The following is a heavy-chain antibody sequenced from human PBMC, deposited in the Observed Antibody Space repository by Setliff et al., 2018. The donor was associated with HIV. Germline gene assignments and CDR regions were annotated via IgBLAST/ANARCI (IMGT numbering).Heavy chain of an antibody. D-gene: IGHD3-3*01. CDR1: GGSISTYY. CDR3: ARVQMTGVPGNWFDP. Sequence: SETLSLTCTVSGGSISTYYWSWIRQPPGKGLEWIGSIYFTGSSDNNPSLKSRVTLSVDTSKHQFSLKLSSVTAADTAVYYCARVQMTGVPGNWFDPWGPGALVTVSS. J-gene: IGHJ5*02. V-gene: IGHV4-59*01. CDR2: IYFTGSS.